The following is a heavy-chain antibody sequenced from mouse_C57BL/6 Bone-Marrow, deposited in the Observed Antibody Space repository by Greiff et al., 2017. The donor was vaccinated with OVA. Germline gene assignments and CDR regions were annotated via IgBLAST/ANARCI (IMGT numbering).Heavy chain of an antibody. CDR1: GFNIKNTY. CDR3: ARFYDGYPWYFDV. Sequence: EVKLVESVAELVRPGASVKLSCTASGFNIKNTYMHWVKQRPEQGLEWIGRIDPANGNTKYAPKFQGKATITADTSSNTAYLQLSSLTSEDTAIYYCARFYDGYPWYFDVWGTGTTVTVSS. D-gene: IGHD2-3*01. CDR2: IDPANGNT. J-gene: IGHJ1*03. V-gene: IGHV14-3*01.